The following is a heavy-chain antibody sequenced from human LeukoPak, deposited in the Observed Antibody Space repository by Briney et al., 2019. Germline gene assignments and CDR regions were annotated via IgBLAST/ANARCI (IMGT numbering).Heavy chain of an antibody. J-gene: IGHJ4*02. Sequence: PSETLSLTCTVSGGSISSYYWSWIRQPPGKGLEWMGYIYYSGSTNYNPSLKSRVTISVDTSKNQFSLKLSSVTAADTAVYYCARHGRYYGSGSYNDYWGQGTLVTVSS. V-gene: IGHV4-59*08. D-gene: IGHD3-10*01. CDR1: GGSISSYY. CDR2: IYYSGST. CDR3: ARHGRYYGSGSYNDY.